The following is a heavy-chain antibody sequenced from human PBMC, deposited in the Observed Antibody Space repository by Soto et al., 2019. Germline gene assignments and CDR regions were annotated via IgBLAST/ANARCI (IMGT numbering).Heavy chain of an antibody. CDR3: SSLHGDQYAS. CDR2: VYNSGRT. D-gene: IGHD2-2*01. Sequence: PSETLSLTCTVSNGSISSDYWSWIRQPPGKGLEWIGYVYNSGRTNYNPSLKSRVAMSVDTSKNQFSLTLTSVTAADTAVYYCSSLHGDQYASWGQRTFDTVSS. V-gene: IGHV4-59*01. CDR1: NGSISSDY. J-gene: IGHJ1*01.